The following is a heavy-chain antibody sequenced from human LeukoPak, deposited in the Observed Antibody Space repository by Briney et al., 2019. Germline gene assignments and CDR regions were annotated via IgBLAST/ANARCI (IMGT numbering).Heavy chain of an antibody. CDR3: ARDVGTGDNWFDP. CDR1: GFTFSSYS. J-gene: IGHJ5*02. Sequence: GGSLRLSCAAYGFTFSSYSMNWVRQAPGKGLEWVSSISSSSYIYYADSVKGRFTISRDNAKNSLYLQMNSLRAEDTAVYYCARDVGTGDNWFDPWGQGTLVTVSS. V-gene: IGHV3-21*01. CDR2: ISSSSYI. D-gene: IGHD7-27*01.